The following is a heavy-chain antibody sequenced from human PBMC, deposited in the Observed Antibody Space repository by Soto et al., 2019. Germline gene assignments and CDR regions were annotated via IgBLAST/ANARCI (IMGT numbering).Heavy chain of an antibody. CDR2: IIPILGIA. CDR3: ARSNGTYRDYYCSSGMDV. Sequence: QVQLVQSGAEVKKPGSSVKVSCKASGGTFSSSSISWVRQAPGQGLEGMGRIIPILGIANHAQKFQGRVTITADKSTDTAYMELSSLRSEDPAVYDCARSNGTYRDYYCSSGMDVWGQGTTVTVSS. CDR1: GGTFSSSS. V-gene: IGHV1-69*02. J-gene: IGHJ6*02. D-gene: IGHD1-26*01.